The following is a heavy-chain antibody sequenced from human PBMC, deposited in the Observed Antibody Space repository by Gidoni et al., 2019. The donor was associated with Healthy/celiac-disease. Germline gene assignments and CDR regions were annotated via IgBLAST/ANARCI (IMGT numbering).Heavy chain of an antibody. V-gene: IGHV4-39*01. Sequence: STYYNPSLKSRVTISVDTSKNQFSLKLSSVTAADTAVYYCARPSDSYPNWFDPWGQGTLVTVSS. CDR2: ST. D-gene: IGHD2-2*02. J-gene: IGHJ5*02. CDR3: ARPSDSYPNWFDP.